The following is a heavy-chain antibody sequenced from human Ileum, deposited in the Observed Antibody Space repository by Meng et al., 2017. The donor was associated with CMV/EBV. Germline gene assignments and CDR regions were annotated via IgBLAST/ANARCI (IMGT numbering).Heavy chain of an antibody. V-gene: IGHV3-74*01. Sequence: LCCSVSGFTFGSCWMHWVRQAAGKGLVWVSRINSDGSSTSYADSVKGQFTISRDNAKNTLYLQMNSLRAEDTAVYYCARVVTGTFDYWGQGTLVTVSS. CDR2: INSDGSST. CDR1: GFTFGSCW. J-gene: IGHJ4*02. CDR3: ARVVTGTFDY. D-gene: IGHD1-7*01.